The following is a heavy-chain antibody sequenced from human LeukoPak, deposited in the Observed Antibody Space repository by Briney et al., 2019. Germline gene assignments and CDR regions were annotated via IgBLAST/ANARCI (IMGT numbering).Heavy chain of an antibody. CDR3: ATAAGSFDY. Sequence: SGPTLVKPTQTLTLTCTFSGFSLSTSGVGVAWIRQPPGKALEWLALIYWNDDKRYSPSLKSRLTITKDTSKHQVVLTMTNMDPVDTATYYCATAAGSFDYWGQGTLVTVSS. CDR2: IYWNDDK. V-gene: IGHV2-5*01. CDR1: GFSLSTSGVG. D-gene: IGHD6-13*01. J-gene: IGHJ4*02.